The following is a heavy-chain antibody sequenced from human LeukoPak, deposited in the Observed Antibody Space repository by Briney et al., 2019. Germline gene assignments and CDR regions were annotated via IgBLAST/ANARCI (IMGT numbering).Heavy chain of an antibody. CDR2: ISAYNGNT. V-gene: IGHV1-8*02. D-gene: IGHD6-19*01. CDR1: VYTFTSYG. Sequence: ASVKVSCKASVYTFTSYGISWVRQAPGQELEWMGWISAYNGNTGYAQKFQGRVTMTRNTSISTAYMELSSLRSEDTAVYYCARGEYSSGWYRGYYYYYGMDVWGQGTTVTVSS. J-gene: IGHJ6*02. CDR3: ARGEYSSGWYRGYYYYYGMDV.